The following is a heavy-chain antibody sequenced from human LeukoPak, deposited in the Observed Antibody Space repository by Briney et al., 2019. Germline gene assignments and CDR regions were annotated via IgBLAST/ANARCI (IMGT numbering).Heavy chain of an antibody. D-gene: IGHD3-10*01. CDR1: GFTFSSHA. Sequence: GSLRLSCAASGFTFSSHAMSWIRQPPGKGLEWIGEINHSGSTNYNPSLKSRVTISVDTSKNQFSLKLSSVTAADTAVYYCARAPPRVLVPSYRYFDYWGQGTLVTVSS. J-gene: IGHJ4*02. V-gene: IGHV4-34*01. CDR3: ARAPPRVLVPSYRYFDY. CDR2: INHSGST.